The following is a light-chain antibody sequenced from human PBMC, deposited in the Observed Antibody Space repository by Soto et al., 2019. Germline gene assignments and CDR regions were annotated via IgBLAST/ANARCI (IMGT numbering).Light chain of an antibody. CDR1: QSISSY. Sequence: DIQLTPVASSPSASVGDRVTITCRASQSISSYLNWYQQKPGKAPKLLIYAASSLQSGVPSRFSGSGSGTDFTLTISSLQPEDFATYYCQQSYSTPGTFGQGTRLEIK. V-gene: IGKV1-39*01. CDR2: AAS. CDR3: QQSYSTPGT. J-gene: IGKJ5*01.